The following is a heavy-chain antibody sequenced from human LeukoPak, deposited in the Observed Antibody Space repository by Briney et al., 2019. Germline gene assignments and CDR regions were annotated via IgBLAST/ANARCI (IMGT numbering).Heavy chain of an antibody. CDR3: ARDGRLYYYMDV. J-gene: IGHJ6*03. V-gene: IGHV3-21*01. CDR1: GFTFSSYS. Sequence: PGGSLRLSCAASGFTFSSYSMNWVRQAPGKGLEWVSSISSGSSYIYYADSVKGRFTISRDNAKNSLYLQMNSLRAEDTAVYYCARDGRLYYYMDVWGKGTTVTVSS. CDR2: ISSGSSYI.